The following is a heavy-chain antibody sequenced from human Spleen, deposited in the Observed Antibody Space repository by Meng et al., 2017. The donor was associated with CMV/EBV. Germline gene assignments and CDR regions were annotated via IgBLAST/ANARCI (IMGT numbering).Heavy chain of an antibody. CDR1: GFTFSSYA. V-gene: IGHV3-30-3*01. J-gene: IGHJ6*02. Sequence: GESLKISCAASGFTFSSYAMHWVRQAPGKGLEWVAVISYDGSNKYYADSVKGRFTISRDNSKNTLYLQMNSLRAEDTAVYYCARTGRVGYCSSTSCYPNPLYYYGMDVWGQGTTVTVSS. CDR3: ARTGRVGYCSSTSCYPNPLYYYGMDV. D-gene: IGHD2-2*01. CDR2: ISYDGSNK.